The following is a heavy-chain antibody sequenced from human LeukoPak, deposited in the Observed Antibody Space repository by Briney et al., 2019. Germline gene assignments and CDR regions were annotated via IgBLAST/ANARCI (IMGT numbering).Heavy chain of an antibody. V-gene: IGHV3-48*01. Sequence: GGSLRLSCAASGFTFSSYSMNWVRQAPGKGLEWVSYISSSSSTIYYADSVKGRLTISRDNAKNSLYLQMNSLRAEDTAVYYCARDGWKSSSWAYYFDYWGQGTLVTVSS. CDR2: ISSSSSTI. CDR3: ARDGWKSSSWAYYFDY. D-gene: IGHD6-13*01. J-gene: IGHJ4*02. CDR1: GFTFSSYS.